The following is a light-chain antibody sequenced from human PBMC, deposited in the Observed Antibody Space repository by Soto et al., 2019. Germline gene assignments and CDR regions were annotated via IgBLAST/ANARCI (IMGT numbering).Light chain of an antibody. Sequence: QSVLTQPPSVSGAPGQRVTISCTGSSSNIGAGYDVHWYQQLPGTAPKVLIYDNKNRPSGVPDRFSGSKSGTSASLAITGLQAEDEADYYCHSYDVSLSGPVFGGGTKVTVL. CDR1: SSNIGAGYD. V-gene: IGLV1-40*01. CDR3: HSYDVSLSGPV. CDR2: DNK. J-gene: IGLJ2*01.